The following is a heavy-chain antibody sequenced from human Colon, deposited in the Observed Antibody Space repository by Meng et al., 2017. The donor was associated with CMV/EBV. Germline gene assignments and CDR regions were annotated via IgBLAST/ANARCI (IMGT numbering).Heavy chain of an antibody. D-gene: IGHD3-16*01. J-gene: IGHJ4*02. CDR2: VYYSGST. CDR3: TRGNTALWDNDH. CDR1: GGSISTYY. V-gene: IGHV4-59*13. Sequence: SETLSLTCNVSGGSISTYYWTWIRQPPGKGLEFIGYVYYSGSTNYNPFFKGRVTISIDTSKNQFSLKLASVTAADTAIYYCTRGNTALWDNDHWGQGTLVTVSS.